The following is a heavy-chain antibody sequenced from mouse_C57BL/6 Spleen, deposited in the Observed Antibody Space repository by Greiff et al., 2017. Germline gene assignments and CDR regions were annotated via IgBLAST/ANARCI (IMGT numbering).Heavy chain of an antibody. Sequence: EVQVVESGGDLVKPGGSLKLSCAASGFTFSSYGMSWVRQTPDKRLEWVATISSGGSYTYYPDSVKGRFTISRDNAKNTLYLQMSSLKSEDTAMYYCARRDYYGRDYWGQGTTLTVSS. CDR3: ARRDYYGRDY. CDR2: ISSGGSYT. J-gene: IGHJ2*01. D-gene: IGHD1-2*01. V-gene: IGHV5-6*01. CDR1: GFTFSSYG.